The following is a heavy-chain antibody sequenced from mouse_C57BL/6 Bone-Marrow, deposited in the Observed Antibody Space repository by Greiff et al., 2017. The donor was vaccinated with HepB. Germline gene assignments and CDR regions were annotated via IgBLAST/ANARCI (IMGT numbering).Heavy chain of an antibody. CDR3: ARWGNWDYWYFDV. V-gene: IGHV1-82*01. CDR1: GYAFSSSW. Sequence: VQLQESGPELVKPGASVKISCKASGYAFSSSWMNWVKQRPGKGLEWIGRIYPGDGDTNYNGKFKGKATLTADKSSSTAYMQLSSLTSEDSAVYFCARWGNWDYWYFDVWGTGTTVTVSS. D-gene: IGHD4-1*01. J-gene: IGHJ1*03. CDR2: IYPGDGDT.